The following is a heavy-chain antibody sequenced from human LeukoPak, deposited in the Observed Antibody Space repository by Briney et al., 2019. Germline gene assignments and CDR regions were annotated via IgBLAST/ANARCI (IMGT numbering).Heavy chain of an antibody. V-gene: IGHV3-33*01. CDR2: IWYDGSNK. CDR1: GFTFSSYG. Sequence: GGSLRLSCAASGFTFSSYGMHWVRQAPGKGPEWVAVIWYDGSNKYYADSVKGRFTISRDNSKNTLYLQMNSLRAEDTAVYYCARGFSGYSDYWGQGTLVTVSS. CDR3: ARGFSGYSDY. J-gene: IGHJ4*02. D-gene: IGHD3-22*01.